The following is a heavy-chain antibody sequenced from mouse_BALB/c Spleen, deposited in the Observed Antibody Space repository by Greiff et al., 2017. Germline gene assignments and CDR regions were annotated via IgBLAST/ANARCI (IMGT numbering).Heavy chain of an antibody. CDR1: GYSITSDYA. CDR3: ARFVTTATFAY. CDR2: ISYSGST. J-gene: IGHJ3*01. V-gene: IGHV3-2*02. Sequence: VQRKESGPGLVKPSQSLSLTCTVTGYSITSDYAWNWIRQFPGNNLEWMGYISYSGSTSYNPSLKSRISITRDTSKNQFFLQLNSVTTEDTATYYCARFVTTATFAYWGQGTLVTVSA. D-gene: IGHD1-2*01.